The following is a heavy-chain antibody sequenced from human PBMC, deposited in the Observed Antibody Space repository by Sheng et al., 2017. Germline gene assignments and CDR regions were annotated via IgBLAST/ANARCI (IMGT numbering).Heavy chain of an antibody. CDR2: IWYDGSNK. D-gene: IGHD4-17*01. V-gene: IGHV3-33*01. CDR1: GFTFSSYG. Sequence: ESVGGVVQPGRSLRLSCAASGFTFSSYGMHWVRQAPGKGLEWVAVIWYDGSNKYYADSVKGRFTISRDNSKNTLYLQMNSLRAEDTAVYYCARDPRGPTTVTTYEPSSYYYGMTSGRRTTVTVSS. J-gene: IGHJ6*01. CDR3: ARDPRGPTTVTTYEPSSYYYGMTS.